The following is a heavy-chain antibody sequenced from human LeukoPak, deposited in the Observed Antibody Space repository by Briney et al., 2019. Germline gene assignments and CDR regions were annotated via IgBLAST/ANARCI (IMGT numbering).Heavy chain of an antibody. CDR3: ATIFDFSGGH. CDR2: FDPEDGET. V-gene: IGHV1-24*01. Sequence: ASVRVSCKVSGYSLTELSMHWVRQAPGKGLEWMGGFDPEDGETIYAQKFQGRVTMTEDTSTDTAYMELSSLRSEDTAVYYCATIFDFSGGHWGQGTRVTVSS. D-gene: IGHD2-15*01. J-gene: IGHJ4*02. CDR1: GYSLTELS.